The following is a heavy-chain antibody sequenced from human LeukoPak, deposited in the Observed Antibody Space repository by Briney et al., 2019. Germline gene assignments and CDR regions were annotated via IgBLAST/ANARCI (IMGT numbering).Heavy chain of an antibody. CDR3: ARNFDSSGYRFDY. CDR1: GFTFSSYA. CDR2: ISSRGSNT. V-gene: IGHV3-48*04. Sequence: GGSLRLSCAASGFTFSSYAMSWVRQAPGKGLEWVSYISSRGSNTNYADSVKGRFTISRDNAKNSLYLQMNSLRADDTAVYYCARNFDSSGYRFDYWGQGTLVTVSS. D-gene: IGHD3-22*01. J-gene: IGHJ4*02.